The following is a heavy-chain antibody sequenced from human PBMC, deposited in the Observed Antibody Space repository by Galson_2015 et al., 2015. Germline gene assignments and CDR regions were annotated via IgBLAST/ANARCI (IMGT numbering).Heavy chain of an antibody. CDR2: FYYSGST. J-gene: IGHJ6*03. D-gene: IGHD3-10*01. Sequence: VTLSLTCTISGGSISSRSYYWGWIRQPPGKGLEWIGSFYYSGSTYYNPFLRSRVTISVDTSKNQFSLTLSSVTAADTAVYYCARRLSGRGRYMDVWGKGTTVTVSS. CDR3: ARRLSGRGRYMDV. CDR1: GGSISSRSYY. V-gene: IGHV4-39*01.